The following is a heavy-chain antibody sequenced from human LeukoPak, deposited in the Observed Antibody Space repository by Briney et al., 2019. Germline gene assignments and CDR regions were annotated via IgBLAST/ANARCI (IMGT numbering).Heavy chain of an antibody. D-gene: IGHD3-9*01. CDR2: IHHSGST. V-gene: IGHV4-34*10. CDR1: GFTFDDYA. CDR3: ARCDDIRGYQLDY. J-gene: IGHJ4*02. Sequence: PGGSLRLSCAASGFTFDDYAMHWVRQAPGKGLEWIGEIHHSGSTNYNPSLKRRVFMSVDKSKNQFSLRVSSVTAADTAVYYCARCDDIRGYQLDYWGQGTLVTVSS.